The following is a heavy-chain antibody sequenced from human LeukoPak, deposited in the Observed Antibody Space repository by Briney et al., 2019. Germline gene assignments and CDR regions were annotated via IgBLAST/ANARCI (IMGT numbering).Heavy chain of an antibody. V-gene: IGHV4-59*08. CDR1: GGSISGYY. CDR2: VYYSGTT. CDR3: VRHGGGSNSVFYSDY. Sequence: PSETLSLTCSVSGGSISGYYWSWIRQPPGEGLEWIGYVYYSGTTDYNPSLKSRVTISIDTSKNQLSLKLTSVTAADTAVYYCVRHGGGSNSVFYSDYWGQGALVTVSS. D-gene: IGHD3-16*01. J-gene: IGHJ4*02.